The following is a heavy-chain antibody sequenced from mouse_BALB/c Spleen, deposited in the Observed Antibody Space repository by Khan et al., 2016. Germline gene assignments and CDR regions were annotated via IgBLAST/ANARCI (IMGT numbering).Heavy chain of an antibody. D-gene: IGHD1-1*01. CDR3: ARYRYYYGSSRYFDG. Sequence: QIQLVQSGPALKRPGKPVKISCKASGSTFTYYGINWVKQAPGKGLKWMGWINTYSGESTYADDFKGRFAFSLETSANTAYLQINNLKTADTSIYCCARYRYYYGSSRYFDGWGAGTTVTVAS. J-gene: IGHJ1*01. CDR1: GSTFTYYG. V-gene: IGHV9-3-1*01. CDR2: INTYSGES.